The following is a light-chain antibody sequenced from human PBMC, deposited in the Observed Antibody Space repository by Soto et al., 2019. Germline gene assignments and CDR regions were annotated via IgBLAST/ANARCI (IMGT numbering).Light chain of an antibody. Sequence: EIVLIQSPAALSLSPGERATLSCRASQSVSNYLAWYQQRPGRAPRLLIYDASHRATGIPARFSGSGSGTDFTLTINSLEPEDFAVYYCQQRGDRPRTFGQGTKLEIK. J-gene: IGKJ2*01. CDR2: DAS. CDR3: QQRGDRPRT. CDR1: QSVSNY. V-gene: IGKV3-11*01.